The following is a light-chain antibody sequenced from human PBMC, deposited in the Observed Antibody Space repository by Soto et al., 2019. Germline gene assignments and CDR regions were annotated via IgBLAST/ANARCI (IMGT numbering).Light chain of an antibody. J-gene: IGKJ2*01. V-gene: IGKV3-20*01. CDR2: GAS. Sequence: EIVLTQSPGTLSLSPGERATLSCRASQNVNSNYLAWYQQKPGQAPRLLFYGASIRATGIPDRFSGSGSGTDFTLPVSGLEPEDFAVYYWQQYGGSPPNTFGQGTKLEIK. CDR1: QNVNSNY. CDR3: QQYGGSPPNT.